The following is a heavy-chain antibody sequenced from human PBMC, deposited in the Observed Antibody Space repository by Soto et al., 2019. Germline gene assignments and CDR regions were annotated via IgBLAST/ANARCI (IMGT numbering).Heavy chain of an antibody. CDR3: ARDNWNSY. CDR1: GFTFNLYW. D-gene: IGHD1-7*01. Sequence: EVHLVESGGGLVQPGGSLRLSCAASGFTFNLYWMHWVRQARGKGLVWVSSINPDGSSTTYADSVKGRFTISRDNSKNTVYLQMNGLGPKNTAIYYCARDNWNSYWGQGALVTVSS. CDR2: INPDGSST. V-gene: IGHV3-74*01. J-gene: IGHJ4*02.